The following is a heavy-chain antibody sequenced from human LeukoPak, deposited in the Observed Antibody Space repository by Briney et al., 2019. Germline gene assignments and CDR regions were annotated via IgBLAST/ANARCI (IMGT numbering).Heavy chain of an antibody. CDR1: GGSISSSSYY. CDR2: IYYSGST. Sequence: SETLSLTCTVSGGSISSSSYYWGWIRQPPGTGLEWIGSIYYSGSTYYNPSLKSRVTISVDTSKNQFSLKLTSVTAADTAVYYCARGIAVAGGDAFDIWGQGTMVTVSS. V-gene: IGHV4-39*01. D-gene: IGHD6-19*01. CDR3: ARGIAVAGGDAFDI. J-gene: IGHJ3*02.